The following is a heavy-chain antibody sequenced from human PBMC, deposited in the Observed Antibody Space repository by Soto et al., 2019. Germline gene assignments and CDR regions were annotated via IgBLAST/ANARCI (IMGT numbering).Heavy chain of an antibody. Sequence: SETLSLTCTVSGGSFTTYYWSWIRQPAGRGLEWIGRIHSSGSSDYSPSLKSRVTMSVDTSKNQVSLKMRSVTAADTAVYYCARDVHCRGGNCQEYYFDYWGRGALVTVSS. CDR3: ARDVHCRGGNCQEYYFDY. CDR1: GGSFTTYY. CDR2: IHSSGSS. V-gene: IGHV4-4*07. D-gene: IGHD2-15*01. J-gene: IGHJ4*02.